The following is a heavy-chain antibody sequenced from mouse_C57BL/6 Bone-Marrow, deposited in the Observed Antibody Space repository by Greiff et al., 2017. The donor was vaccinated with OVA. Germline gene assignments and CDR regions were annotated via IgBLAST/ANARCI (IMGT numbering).Heavy chain of an antibody. CDR1: GYTFTSYW. J-gene: IGHJ4*01. Sequence: QVQLKQPGAELVKPGASVKVSCKASGYTFTSYWMHWVKQRPGQGLEWIGRIHPSDSDTNYNQKFKGKATLTVDKSSSTAYMQLSSLTSEDSAVYYGAIGSPTVVESLNAMDYWGQGTSVTVSS. CDR2: IHPSDSDT. D-gene: IGHD1-1*01. CDR3: AIGSPTVVESLNAMDY. V-gene: IGHV1-74*01.